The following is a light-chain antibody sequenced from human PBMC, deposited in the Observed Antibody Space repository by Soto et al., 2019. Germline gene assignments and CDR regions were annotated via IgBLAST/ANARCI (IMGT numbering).Light chain of an antibody. CDR2: DNN. J-gene: IGLJ3*02. CDR1: SSNIGSYY. CDR3: GTWDGSLSAGRAV. V-gene: IGLV1-51*01. Sequence: QSVLTQPPSVSAAPGQTVTISCSGTSSNIGSYYVSWYQQFPGTAPRLLIYDNNKRPSGISDRFSGSQSGTSATLGITGLQTGDEADYYCGTWDGSLSAGRAVFGGGTKVTVL.